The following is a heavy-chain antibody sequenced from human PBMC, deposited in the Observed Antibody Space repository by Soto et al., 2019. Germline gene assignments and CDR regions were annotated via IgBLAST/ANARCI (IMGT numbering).Heavy chain of an antibody. CDR1: GDSFKSRRFY. J-gene: IGHJ4*02. CDR3: ARQWELTADY. D-gene: IGHD3-10*01. CDR2: IFDPRRV. Sequence: QVQLQESGPGLVKPSETLSLTCSVSGDSFKSRRFYWGWIRQPPGKGLEWIGSIFDPRRVYYNPSLKSRVIISVETAKNQFSLRLSSVTAADTAVYYCARQWELTADYWGQGTPVTVSS. V-gene: IGHV4-39*01.